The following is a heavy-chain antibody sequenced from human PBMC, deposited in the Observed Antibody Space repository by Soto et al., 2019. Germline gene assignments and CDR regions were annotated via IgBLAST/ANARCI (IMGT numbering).Heavy chain of an antibody. Sequence: SVKVSCKASGGTFSSYTISWVRQAPGQGLEWMGRIIPILGIANYAQKFQGRVTITADESTSTAYMELSSLRSEDTAVYYCASLFRYFDAFDIWGQGTMVTVSS. J-gene: IGHJ3*02. CDR3: ASLFRYFDAFDI. CDR2: IIPILGIA. V-gene: IGHV1-69*02. CDR1: GGTFSSYT. D-gene: IGHD1-26*01.